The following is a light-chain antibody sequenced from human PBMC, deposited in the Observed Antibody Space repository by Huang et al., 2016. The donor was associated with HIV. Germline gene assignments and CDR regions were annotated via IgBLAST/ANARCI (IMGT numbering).Light chain of an antibody. CDR3: QQRSKWPLT. CDR1: QSVSDF. V-gene: IGKV3-11*01. J-gene: IGKJ4*01. Sequence: EIVLTQSPATLSLSPGQRVTLSCRASQSVSDFLAWYQQKPGQAPRLLIYDASKRATGIPARFSGSGAGTDFTLTISSLDPEDFAVYYCQQRSKWPLTFGGGTKVESK. CDR2: DAS.